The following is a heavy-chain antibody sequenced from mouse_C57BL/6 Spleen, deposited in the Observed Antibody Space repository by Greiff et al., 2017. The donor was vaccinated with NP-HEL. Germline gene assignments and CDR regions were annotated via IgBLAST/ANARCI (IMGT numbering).Heavy chain of an antibody. V-gene: IGHV3-1*01. J-gene: IGHJ3*01. CDR2: ISYSGSS. CDR1: GYSITSGYD. D-gene: IGHD2-5*01. CDR3: AREDNSYYSNPWFAY. Sequence: VQLQQSVPGMVKPSQSLSLTCTVTGYSITSGYDWHWIRHFPGNKLEWMGYISYSGSSNYNSSLKSPISITHDTSKHHFFLKLNSVTTEDTATYYCAREDNSYYSNPWFAYWGQGTLVTVSA.